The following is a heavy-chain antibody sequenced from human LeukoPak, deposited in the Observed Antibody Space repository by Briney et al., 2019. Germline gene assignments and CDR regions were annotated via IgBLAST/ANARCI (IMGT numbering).Heavy chain of an antibody. CDR1: GFTFTSSA. CDR2: IVVGSGNT. Sequence: RASVKVSCKASGFTFTSSAMQWVRQARGQRLEWIGWIVVGSGNTNYAQKFQERVTITRDMSTSTAYMELSSLRSEDTAVYCCAAAYSSGYYYIFDYWGQGTLVTVSS. D-gene: IGHD3-22*01. CDR3: AAAYSSGYYYIFDY. J-gene: IGHJ4*02. V-gene: IGHV1-58*02.